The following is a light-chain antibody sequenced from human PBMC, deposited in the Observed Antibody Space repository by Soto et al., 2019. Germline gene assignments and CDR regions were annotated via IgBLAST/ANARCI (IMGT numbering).Light chain of an antibody. CDR3: QQYGSSRT. J-gene: IGKJ1*01. V-gene: IGKV3-20*01. CDR2: GAS. CDR1: QTISSNY. Sequence: EIVLTQSPGTLSLSPGERATLSCRATQTISSNYLAWYRQKPGQAPKLLIHGASTRATGIPDRFSGSGSGTDFTLTISRLEPEDFAVYYCQQYGSSRTFGQGTKVDIK.